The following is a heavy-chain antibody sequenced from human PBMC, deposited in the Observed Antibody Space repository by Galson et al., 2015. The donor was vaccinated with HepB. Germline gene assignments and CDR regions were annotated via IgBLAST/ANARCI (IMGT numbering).Heavy chain of an antibody. V-gene: IGHV1-18*01. J-gene: IGHJ5*02. CDR2: ISAYNGNT. Sequence: SVKVSCKASGYTFTSYGISWVRQAPGQGLEWMGWISAYNGNTNYAQKLQGRVTMTTDTSTSTAYMELRSLRSDDTAVYYCARDRVTIAAAGTGWFDPWGQGTLVTVSS. D-gene: IGHD6-13*01. CDR1: GYTFTSYG. CDR3: ARDRVTIAAAGTGWFDP.